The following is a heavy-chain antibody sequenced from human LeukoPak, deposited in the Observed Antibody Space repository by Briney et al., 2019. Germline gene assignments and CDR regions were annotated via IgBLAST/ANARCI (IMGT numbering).Heavy chain of an antibody. V-gene: IGHV4-4*02. D-gene: IGHD5-12*01. J-gene: IGHJ6*02. CDR2: IYHSGST. CDR1: GGSISSSNW. Sequence: SGTLSLTCAVSGGSISSSNWWSWVRQPPGKGLEWIGEIYHSGSTNYNPSLKSRVTISVDKSKNQFSLKLSSVTAADTAVYYCARGKGYGSYYYGMDVWGQGTTVTVSS. CDR3: ARGKGYGSYYYGMDV.